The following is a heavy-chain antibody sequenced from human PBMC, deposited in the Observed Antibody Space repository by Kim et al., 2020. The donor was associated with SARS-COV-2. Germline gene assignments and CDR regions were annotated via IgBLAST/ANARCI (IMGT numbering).Heavy chain of an antibody. J-gene: IGHJ2*01. CDR1: GGSISTSTNN. CDR2: IYYGGST. Sequence: SETLSLTCTVSGGSISTSTNNWGWIRQPPGKGLECLGTIYYGGSTYSNPSLKSRVTISVDTSKNQFSLRLQSVTAADTAVYYCARRNGDRVGNWCFDVWGRGTLVTVSS. V-gene: IGHV4-39*01. CDR3: ARRNGDRVGNWCFDV. D-gene: IGHD7-27*01.